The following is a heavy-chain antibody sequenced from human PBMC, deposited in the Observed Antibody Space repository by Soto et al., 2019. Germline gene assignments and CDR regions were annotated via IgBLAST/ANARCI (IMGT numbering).Heavy chain of an antibody. CDR2: INPSGGST. CDR3: ARDIRQWLLSVDGMDV. V-gene: IGHV1-46*01. D-gene: IGHD6-19*01. Sequence: GASVKVSCKASGYTFTSYYMHWLRQAPGQGLEWMGIINPSGGSTSYAQKFQGRVTMTRDTSTSTVYMELSSLRSEDTAVYYCARDIRQWLLSVDGMDVWGQGTTVTVSS. CDR1: GYTFTSYY. J-gene: IGHJ6*02.